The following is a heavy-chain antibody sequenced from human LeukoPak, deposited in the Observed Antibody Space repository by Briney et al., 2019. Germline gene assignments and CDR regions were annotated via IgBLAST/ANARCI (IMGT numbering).Heavy chain of an antibody. J-gene: IGHJ4*02. CDR1: GFTFDDYA. CDR3: AKSSGHSSGWYDEGIDY. CDR2: ISWNSGSI. D-gene: IGHD6-19*01. Sequence: GGSLRLSCAASGFTFDDYAMHWVRQAPGKGLEWVSGISWNSGSIGYADSVKGRFTISRDNAKNSPYLQMNSLRAEDTALYYCAKSSGHSSGWYDEGIDYWGQGTLVTVSS. V-gene: IGHV3-9*01.